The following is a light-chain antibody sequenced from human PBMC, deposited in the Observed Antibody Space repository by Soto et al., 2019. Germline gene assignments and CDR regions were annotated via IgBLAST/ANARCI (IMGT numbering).Light chain of an antibody. Sequence: EIVTTQSEATLSVAPGERATLSCRGSQSVRSNLAWSQQQPGQAPRLLIYGASNRATGIPDRFSGSGSGTEFTLTISILQSVDFAVYYCQKYNNWPPITFGQGTRLEI. CDR1: QSVRSN. CDR2: GAS. J-gene: IGKJ5*01. V-gene: IGKV3-15*01. CDR3: QKYNNWPPIT.